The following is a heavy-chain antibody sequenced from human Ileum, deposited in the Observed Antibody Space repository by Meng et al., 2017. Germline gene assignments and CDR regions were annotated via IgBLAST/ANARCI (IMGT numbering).Heavy chain of an antibody. V-gene: IGHV3-23*03. CDR1: GFTFSSYG. CDR3: ARGIGTHGRYYSDY. CDR2: LSGNSNT. D-gene: IGHD1-14*01. J-gene: IGHJ4*02. Sequence: EVQLLESGGGFVQPGGSLRLSCTASGFTFSSYGMSWVRQAPGTGLEWVSGLSGNSNTYYAESVMGRFAISRDNSKNTLYLQMNSLKAEDTAVYYCARGIGTHGRYYSDYWGQGTLVTVSS.